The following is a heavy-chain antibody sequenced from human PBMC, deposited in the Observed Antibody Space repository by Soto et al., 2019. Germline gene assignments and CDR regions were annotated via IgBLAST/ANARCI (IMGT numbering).Heavy chain of an antibody. D-gene: IGHD7-27*01. J-gene: IGHJ6*03. CDR1: GFILSDCA. CDR2: ISSSSSGI. Sequence: EVQLVESGGGLVQPGGSLRLSCATSGFILSDCAMNWVRQATGKGLLRVSYISSSSSGIYYADSVQGRFTVSRANARHSLYLQMNSRRAEDTAVYYCARDLSWGSNWYYYMDVWGKGTTVTVSS. CDR3: ARDLSWGSNWYYYMDV. V-gene: IGHV3-48*01.